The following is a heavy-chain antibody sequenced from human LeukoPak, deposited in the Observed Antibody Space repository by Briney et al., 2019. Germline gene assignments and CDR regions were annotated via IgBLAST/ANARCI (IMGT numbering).Heavy chain of an antibody. CDR1: GYTFTSYG. D-gene: IGHD3-16*01. Sequence: ASVKVSCKASGYTFTSYGISWVRQAPEQGLEWMGWISAYNGNTNYAQKLQGRVTMTTDTSTSTAYMELRSLRSDDTAVYYCARGKAGEESDYYYMDVWGKGTTVTVSS. CDR3: ARGKAGEESDYYYMDV. V-gene: IGHV1-18*01. CDR2: ISAYNGNT. J-gene: IGHJ6*03.